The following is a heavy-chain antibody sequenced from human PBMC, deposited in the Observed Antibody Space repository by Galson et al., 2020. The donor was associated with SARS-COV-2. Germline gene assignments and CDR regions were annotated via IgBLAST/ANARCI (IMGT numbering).Heavy chain of an antibody. D-gene: IGHD3-10*01. CDR3: ARDRGYYYGSGSYYGVDY. CDR1: GFTISSYW. Sequence: GGSLRLSCAASGFTISSYWMSWVRQAPEKGLEWVANIKQDGSEKYYVDSVKGRFTISRDNAKNSLYLQMNSLRAEDTAVYYCARDRGYYYGSGSYYGVDYWGQGTLVTVSS. J-gene: IGHJ4*02. V-gene: IGHV3-7*01. CDR2: IKQDGSEK.